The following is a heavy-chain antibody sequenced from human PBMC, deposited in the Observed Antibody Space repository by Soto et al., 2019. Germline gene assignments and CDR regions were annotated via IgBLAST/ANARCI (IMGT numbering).Heavy chain of an antibody. CDR2: INPSGST. CDR3: ARGRPGYISGWYRDF. D-gene: IGHD6-19*01. J-gene: IGHJ4*02. CDR1: GGAFSGYS. Sequence: QVQLQQWGAGLLKPSETLSLTCAVYGGAFSGYSWSWLRQPPGKGLEWIGDINPSGSTNYNPSLKSRLTISVDTFKARFSLKLTAGTAAGTAVYYCARGRPGYISGWYRDFWGQGTLVTVSS. V-gene: IGHV4-34*02.